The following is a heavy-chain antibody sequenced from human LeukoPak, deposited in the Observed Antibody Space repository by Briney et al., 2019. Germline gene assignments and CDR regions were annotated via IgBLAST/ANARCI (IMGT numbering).Heavy chain of an antibody. CDR1: GYTFTGYY. J-gene: IGHJ4*02. CDR3: ARDRYSSGSIYYFDY. V-gene: IGHV1-2*02. Sequence: ASVKVSCKASGYTFTGYYMHWVRQAPGQGLEWMGWINPNSGGTNYAQKFQGRVTMTRDTSISTAYMELSRLRSDDTAVYYCARDRYSSGSIYYFDYWGQGTLVTVSS. D-gene: IGHD6-19*01. CDR2: INPNSGGT.